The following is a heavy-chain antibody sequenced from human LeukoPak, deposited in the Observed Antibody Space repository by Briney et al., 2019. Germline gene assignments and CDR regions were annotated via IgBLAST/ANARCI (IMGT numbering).Heavy chain of an antibody. J-gene: IGHJ2*01. CDR3: ARAPVYYDESRGHLKISNWYLDL. V-gene: IGHV3-21*01. CDR1: GFTFSSYV. Sequence: GGSLRLSCAASGFTFSSYVMNWVRQAPGKGLEWVSSISSTSIYRYYGDSVKGRFTISRDNAKNSLYLQMNSLRAEDTAVFYCARAPVYYDESRGHLKISNWYLDLWGRGTLVTVSS. D-gene: IGHD3-22*01. CDR2: ISSTSIYR.